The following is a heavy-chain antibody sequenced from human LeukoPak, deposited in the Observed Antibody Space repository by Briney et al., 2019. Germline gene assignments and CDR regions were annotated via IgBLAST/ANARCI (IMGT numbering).Heavy chain of an antibody. V-gene: IGHV4-34*01. Sequence: SETLSLTCAVYGGSFSGYYWSWIRQPPGKGLEWIGEINHSGSTNYNPSLKSRVTISVDTSKNQFSLKLSSVTAADTAVYYCARGFTALASRMAARPHYYCIDVWGKGTTVTVSS. CDR1: GGSFSGYY. J-gene: IGHJ6*03. CDR2: INHSGST. D-gene: IGHD6-6*01. CDR3: ARGFTALASRMAARPHYYCIDV.